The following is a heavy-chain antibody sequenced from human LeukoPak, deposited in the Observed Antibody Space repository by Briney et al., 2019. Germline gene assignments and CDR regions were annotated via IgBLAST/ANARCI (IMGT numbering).Heavy chain of an antibody. CDR3: ARVTPAAPHGAFDI. CDR2: IYYSGST. Sequence: SETLSLTCTVSGYSISSGYYWGWIRQPPGKGLEWIGSIYYSGSTYYNPSLKSRVTISVDTSKNQFSLKLSSVTAADTAVYYCARVTPAAPHGAFDIWGQGTMVTVSS. V-gene: IGHV4-38-2*02. CDR1: GYSISSGYY. J-gene: IGHJ3*02. D-gene: IGHD2-15*01.